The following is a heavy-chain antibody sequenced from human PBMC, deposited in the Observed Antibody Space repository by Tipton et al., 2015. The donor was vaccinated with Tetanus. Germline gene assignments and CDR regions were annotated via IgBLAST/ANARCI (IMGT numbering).Heavy chain of an antibody. J-gene: IGHJ4*02. CDR1: GGSMNSGDDY. CDR2: ISHSGTT. CDR3: ARFLSFGSGTYGAR. Sequence: TLSLTCTVSGGSMNSGDDYWSWIRQPPGKGLEWPGYISHSGTTNYNPSLKSRVTISAETSKNQFSLKVTAMTAADPAVYYCARFLSFGSGTYGARWGQGARVTVSS. D-gene: IGHD3-10*01. V-gene: IGHV4-30-4*01.